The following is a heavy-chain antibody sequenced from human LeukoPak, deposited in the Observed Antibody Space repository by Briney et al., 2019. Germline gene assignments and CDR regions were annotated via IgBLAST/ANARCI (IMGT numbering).Heavy chain of an antibody. D-gene: IGHD3-10*01. Sequence: GGSLRLSCAASGFTFSSYWMSWVRQAPGKGLEWVANIIHDGGAKYYVDSVEGRFTISKDNAKNSLFLQMNSLRDDDTAVYYCASDRGRGEDYWGHGTLVTVSS. J-gene: IGHJ4*01. CDR1: GFTFSSYW. CDR2: IIHDGGAK. V-gene: IGHV3-7*01. CDR3: ASDRGRGEDY.